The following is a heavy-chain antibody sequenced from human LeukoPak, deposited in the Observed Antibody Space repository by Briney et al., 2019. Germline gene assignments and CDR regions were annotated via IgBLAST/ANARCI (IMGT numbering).Heavy chain of an antibody. CDR3: ARVREWLVLDY. Sequence: ASVKVSCKASGFTFTSSAVQWVRQARGQRLEWIGWINAGNGNTKYSQKFQGRVTITRDTSASTAYMELSSLRSEDTAVYYCARVREWLVLDYWGQGALVTVSS. CDR1: GFTFTSSA. J-gene: IGHJ4*02. CDR2: INAGNGNT. V-gene: IGHV1-3*01. D-gene: IGHD6-19*01.